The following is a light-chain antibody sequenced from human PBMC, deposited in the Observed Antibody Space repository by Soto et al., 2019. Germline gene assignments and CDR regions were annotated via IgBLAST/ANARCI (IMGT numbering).Light chain of an antibody. CDR3: QQANSCPFT. J-gene: IGKJ3*01. CDR2: AAS. V-gene: IGKV1-12*01. CDR1: QGVSSW. Sequence: DIQMTQSPSSVSASVGDRVTITCRASQGVSSWLVWYQQKPGRAPTLLIYAASTLQSGVPSRFSGSGSGTDFTLTISNLQPEEFATYYCQQANSCPFTFGPGTKVDSK.